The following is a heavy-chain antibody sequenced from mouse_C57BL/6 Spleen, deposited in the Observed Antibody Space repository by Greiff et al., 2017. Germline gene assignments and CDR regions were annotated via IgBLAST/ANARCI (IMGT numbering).Heavy chain of an antibody. V-gene: IGHV3-6*01. J-gene: IGHJ2*01. CDR3: AREKDYYGLYYFDY. CDR2: ISYDGSN. CDR1: GYSITSGYY. Sequence: ESGPGLVKPSQSLSLTCSVTGYSITSGYYWNWIRQFPGNKLEWMGYISYDGSNNYNPSLKNRISITRDTSKNQFFLKLNSVTTEDTATYYCAREKDYYGLYYFDYWGQGTTLTVSS. D-gene: IGHD1-2*01.